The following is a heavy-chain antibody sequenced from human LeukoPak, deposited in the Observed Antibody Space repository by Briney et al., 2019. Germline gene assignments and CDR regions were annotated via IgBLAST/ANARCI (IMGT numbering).Heavy chain of an antibody. V-gene: IGHV4-34*01. CDR1: GGSFSGYY. D-gene: IGHD2-2*01. CDR2: INHSGST. CDR3: ARGCSSTSCYYGY. J-gene: IGHJ4*02. Sequence: SETLSLTCAVYGGSFSGYYWSWIRQPPGKGLEWIGEINHSGSTNYNPSLKSRVTISVDMSKNQFSLKLSSVTAADTAVYYCARGCSSTSCYYGYWGQGTLVTVSS.